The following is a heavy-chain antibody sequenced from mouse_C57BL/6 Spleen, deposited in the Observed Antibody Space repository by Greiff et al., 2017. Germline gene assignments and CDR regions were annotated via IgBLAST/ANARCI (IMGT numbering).Heavy chain of an antibody. J-gene: IGHJ2*01. CDR1: GYTFTDYY. D-gene: IGHD2-4*01. CDR2: INPYNGGT. CDR3: AREGDYDDY. Sequence: VQLQQSGPVLVKPGASVKMSCKASGYTFTDYYMNWVKQSHGKSLEWIGVINPYNGGTSYNQKFKGKATLTVDKSSSTAYMELNSLTSEDSAVYYCAREGDYDDYWGQGTTLTVSS. V-gene: IGHV1-19*01.